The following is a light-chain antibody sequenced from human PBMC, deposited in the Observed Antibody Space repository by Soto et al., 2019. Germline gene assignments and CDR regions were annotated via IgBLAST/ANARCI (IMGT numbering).Light chain of an antibody. Sequence: EVVLTQSPATLSLSPGERATLSCWASQSVGSRDLAWYQQKPGLAPRLLIYDTSFRAAGIPDRCSGSGSGTDFPLTISRLEPEDFAVYYWHQYATSPITFGQGTRLDVK. J-gene: IGKJ5*01. CDR2: DTS. V-gene: IGKV3D-20*01. CDR1: QSVGSRD. CDR3: HQYATSPIT.